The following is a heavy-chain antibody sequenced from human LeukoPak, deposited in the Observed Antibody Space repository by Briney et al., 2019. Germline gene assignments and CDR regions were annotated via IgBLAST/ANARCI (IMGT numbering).Heavy chain of an antibody. Sequence: SETLSLTCAVYGGSFSGYYWSWIRQPPGKGLEWIGEINHSGSTNYNPSLKSRVTISVDTSKNQFSLKLCSVTAADTAVYYCARGRGRYYYYGMDVWGQGTTVTVSS. D-gene: IGHD1-1*01. CDR2: INHSGST. J-gene: IGHJ6*02. V-gene: IGHV4-34*01. CDR1: GGSFSGYY. CDR3: ARGRGRYYYYGMDV.